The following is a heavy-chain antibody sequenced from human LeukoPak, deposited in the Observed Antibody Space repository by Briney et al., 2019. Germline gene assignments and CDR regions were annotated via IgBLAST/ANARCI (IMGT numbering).Heavy chain of an antibody. J-gene: IGHJ4*02. D-gene: IGHD6-13*01. V-gene: IGHV3-30*18. Sequence: GRSLRLSCAASGFTFSSYGMHWVRQAPGKGLEWVAVISYDGSNKYYADSVKGRFTNSRDNSKNTLYLQMNSLRAEDTAVYYCAKDSGYSSSWAFDYWGQGTLVTVSS. CDR3: AKDSGYSSSWAFDY. CDR2: ISYDGSNK. CDR1: GFTFSSYG.